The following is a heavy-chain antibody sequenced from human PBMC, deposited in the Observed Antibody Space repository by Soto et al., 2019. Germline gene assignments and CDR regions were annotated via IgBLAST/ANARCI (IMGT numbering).Heavy chain of an antibody. J-gene: IGHJ4*02. D-gene: IGHD3-22*01. CDR3: AKVVRYYYDSSGYYFDY. V-gene: IGHV3-23*01. CDR2: ISGSGGST. CDR1: GFTSSSYA. Sequence: GGSLRLSCAASGFTSSSYAMSWVRQAPGKGLEWVSAISGSGGSTYYADSVKGRFTISRDNSKNTLYLQMNSLRAEDTAVYYCAKVVRYYYDSSGYYFDYWGQGTLVTVSS.